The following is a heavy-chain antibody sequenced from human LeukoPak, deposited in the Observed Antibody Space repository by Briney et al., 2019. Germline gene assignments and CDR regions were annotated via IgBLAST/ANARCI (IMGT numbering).Heavy chain of an antibody. J-gene: IGHJ4*02. D-gene: IGHD3-9*01. Sequence: PGGSLRLSCAASGFTFDDYAMHWVRQAPGKGLEWVSGISWNSGGIGYADSVKGRFTISRDNAKNSLYLQMNSLRAEDTAVYYCARDKGSYWLDDYWGQGTLVTVSS. V-gene: IGHV3-9*01. CDR2: ISWNSGGI. CDR1: GFTFDDYA. CDR3: ARDKGSYWLDDY.